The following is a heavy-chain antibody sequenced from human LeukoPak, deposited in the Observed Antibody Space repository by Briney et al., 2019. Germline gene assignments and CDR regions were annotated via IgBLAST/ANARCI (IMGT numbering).Heavy chain of an antibody. D-gene: IGHD6-19*01. V-gene: IGHV1-2*06. J-gene: IGHJ4*02. CDR3: ARVSIAVAGTRIDY. Sequence: ASVKVSCKASGYTFTGYYMHWVRQAPGQGLEWMGRINPNSGGTNYAQKFQGRVTMTRDTSISTAYMELSRLRSDGTAVYYCARVSIAVAGTRIDYWGQGTLVSVSS. CDR2: INPNSGGT. CDR1: GYTFTGYY.